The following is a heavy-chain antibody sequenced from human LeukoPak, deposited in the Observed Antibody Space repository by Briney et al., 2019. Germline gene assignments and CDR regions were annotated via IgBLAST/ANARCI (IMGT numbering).Heavy chain of an antibody. CDR1: GFTFSDYD. J-gene: IGHJ4*02. V-gene: IGHV3-11*06. Sequence: GGSLRLSCASSGFTFSDYDMSWIRQAPGKGLEWVSHISGSSTYTNYADSVKGRFPISRDNAKNSLYLQMNSLTAEDTPVFYCPRVGRRGYSFEYWGEG. CDR2: ISGSSTYT. D-gene: IGHD3-10*01. CDR3: PRVGRRGYSFEY.